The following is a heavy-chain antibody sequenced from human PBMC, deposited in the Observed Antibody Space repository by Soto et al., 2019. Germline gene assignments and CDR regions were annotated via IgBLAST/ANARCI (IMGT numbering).Heavy chain of an antibody. J-gene: IGHJ6*02. D-gene: IGHD3-10*01. CDR3: ARQPPYYGSGSFLPYYYGMDV. CDR2: IYPXXXXX. V-gene: IGHV5-51*01. CDR1: GYSFTSYW. Sequence: PGESLKISCKGSGYSFTSYWIGWVRQMPGKGLXXXGIIYPXXXXXXXXXXXXXXXTISVDKSISTAYLQWSSLKASDTAMYYCARQPPYYGSGSFLPYYYGMDVWGQGTTVTVSS.